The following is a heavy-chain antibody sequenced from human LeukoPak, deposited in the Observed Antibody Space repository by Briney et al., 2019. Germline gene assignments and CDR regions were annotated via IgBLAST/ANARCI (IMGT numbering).Heavy chain of an antibody. Sequence: SETLSLTCAVYGVSFSGYYWSWIRQPPGKGLEWIGEINHSGSTNYNPSLKSRVTISVDTSNNQFSLKLSSVTAADTAVYYCARGHGYCSGGSCYTPLDYWGQGTLVTVSS. CDR1: GVSFSGYY. V-gene: IGHV4-34*01. D-gene: IGHD2-15*01. CDR2: INHSGST. CDR3: ARGHGYCSGGSCYTPLDY. J-gene: IGHJ4*02.